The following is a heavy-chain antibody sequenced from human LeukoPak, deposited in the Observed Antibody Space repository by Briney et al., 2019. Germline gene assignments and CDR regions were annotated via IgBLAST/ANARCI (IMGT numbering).Heavy chain of an antibody. D-gene: IGHD3-3*01. CDR2: IYRSGNT. V-gene: IGHV4-38-2*02. CDR1: GYFISSGYY. J-gene: IGHJ5*02. CDR3: ARVPGGGTIFGVVNWFDP. Sequence: ASETLSLTCTVSGYFISSGYYWGWIRQPPGKGLEWIGSIYRSGNTNYNPSLKSRVTISVDTSKNQFSLKLSSVTAADTAVYYCARVPGGGTIFGVVNWFDPWGQGTLVTVSS.